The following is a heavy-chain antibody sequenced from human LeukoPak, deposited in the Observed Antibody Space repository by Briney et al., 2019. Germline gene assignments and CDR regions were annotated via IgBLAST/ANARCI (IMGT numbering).Heavy chain of an antibody. D-gene: IGHD3-22*01. V-gene: IGHV3-53*01. Sequence: ETLSLTCTVSGGSISSYYWSWIRQPPGKGLEWVSVLYNAGTTYYADPVKGRFTISRDNSKNTLYLQMYSLRAEDTAVYYCASLKGLFDYFDYWGQGILVTVYS. CDR1: GGSISSYY. CDR3: ASLKGLFDYFDY. J-gene: IGHJ4*02. CDR2: LYNAGTT.